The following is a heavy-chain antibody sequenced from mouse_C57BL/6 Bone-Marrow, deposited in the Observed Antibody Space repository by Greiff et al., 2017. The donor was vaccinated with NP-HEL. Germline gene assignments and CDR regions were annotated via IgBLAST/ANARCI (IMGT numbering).Heavy chain of an antibody. D-gene: IGHD2-2*01. CDR3: TTPSMVTIDY. CDR2: IDPENGDT. Sequence: VQLQQSGAELVRPGASVKLSCTASGFNIKDDYMHWVKQRPEQGLEWIGWIDPENGDTEYASKFQGKATITADTSSNTAYLQLSSLTSEDTAVCYCTTPSMVTIDYWGQGTTLTVSS. CDR1: GFNIKDDY. J-gene: IGHJ2*01. V-gene: IGHV14-4*01.